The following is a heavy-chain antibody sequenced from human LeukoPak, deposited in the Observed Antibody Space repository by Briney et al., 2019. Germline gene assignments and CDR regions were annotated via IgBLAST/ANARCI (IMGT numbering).Heavy chain of an antibody. CDR3: ARVPSGYDPNWFDP. V-gene: IGHV4-38-2*02. CDR1: GYSISSGYY. Sequence: PSETLSLXCTVSGYSISSGYYWGWIRQPPGRGLEWIGTIYHRGTTYYNPSLKSRVTISLDTSKNQFSLKVNSVTAADTAVYYCARVPSGYDPNWFDPWGQGTLVTVSS. J-gene: IGHJ5*02. D-gene: IGHD5-12*01. CDR2: IYHRGTT.